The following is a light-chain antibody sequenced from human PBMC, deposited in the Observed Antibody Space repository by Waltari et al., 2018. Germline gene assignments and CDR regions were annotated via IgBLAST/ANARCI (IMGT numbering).Light chain of an antibody. CDR1: QSVSTN. CDR3: QQRTNWWT. Sequence: VLTQSPATLSVSTGERATLSCRASQSVSTNLAWYQQRPGQPPRPLIYDSSKRATGIPARFSGSGSGTAFTLAIDSLEPEDFAVYYCQQRTNWWTFGQGTKVDIK. J-gene: IGKJ1*01. V-gene: IGKV3-11*01. CDR2: DSS.